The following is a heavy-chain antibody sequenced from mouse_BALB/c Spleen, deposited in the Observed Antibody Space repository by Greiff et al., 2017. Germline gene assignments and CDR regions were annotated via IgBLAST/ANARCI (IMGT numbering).Heavy chain of an antibody. CDR1: GFTFTDYY. Sequence: EVKVEESGGGLVQPGGSLRLSCATSGFTFTDYYMSWVRQPPGKALEWLGFIRNKANGYTTEYSASVKGLFTISRDNSQSILYLQMNTLRAEDSATYYCARGGTSYFDYWGQGTTLTVSS. V-gene: IGHV7-3*02. J-gene: IGHJ2*01. CDR3: ARGGTSYFDY. D-gene: IGHD3-1*01. CDR2: IRNKANGYTT.